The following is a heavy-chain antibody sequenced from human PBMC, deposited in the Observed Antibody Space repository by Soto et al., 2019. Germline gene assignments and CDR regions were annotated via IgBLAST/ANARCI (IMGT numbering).Heavy chain of an antibody. V-gene: IGHV4-59*01. CDR1: GGSISSYY. CDR2: IYYSGST. CDR3: ARGLWFGELFGNWFDP. Sequence: PSETLSLTCTVSGGSISSYYWSWIRQPPGKGLEWIGYIYYSGSTNYNPSLKSRVTISVDTSKNQFSLKLSSVTAADTAVYYCARGLWFGELFGNWFDPWGQGTLVTVSS. J-gene: IGHJ5*02. D-gene: IGHD3-10*01.